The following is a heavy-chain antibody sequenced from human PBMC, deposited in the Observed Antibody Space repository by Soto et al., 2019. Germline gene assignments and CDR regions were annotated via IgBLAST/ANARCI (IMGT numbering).Heavy chain of an antibody. Sequence: EVQLVESGGGLVQPGGSLRLSCAASGFTFSSYSMNWVRQAPGKGLEWVSYITSSSDTIYYADSVKARFTISRDNAKNSLYLQMNSLGDEDTAVYYCARLPKGTTVTAWGQGTLGTVSS. CDR3: ARLPKGTTVTA. J-gene: IGHJ4*02. CDR2: ITSSSDTI. V-gene: IGHV3-48*02. CDR1: GFTFSSYS. D-gene: IGHD4-17*01.